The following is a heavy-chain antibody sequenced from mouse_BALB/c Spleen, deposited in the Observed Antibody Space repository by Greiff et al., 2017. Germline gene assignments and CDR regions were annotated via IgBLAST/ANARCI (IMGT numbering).Heavy chain of an antibody. CDR3: ARNKGGNGAMDY. V-gene: IGHV2-2*02. CDR1: GFSLTSYG. D-gene: IGHD2-1*01. CDR2: IWSGGST. Sequence: QVQGVESGPGLVQPSQSLSITCTVSGFSLTSYGVHWVRQSPGKGLEWLGVIWSGGSTDYNAAFISRLSISKDNSKSQVFFKMNSLQANDTAIYYCARNKGGNGAMDYWGQGTSVTVSS. J-gene: IGHJ4*01.